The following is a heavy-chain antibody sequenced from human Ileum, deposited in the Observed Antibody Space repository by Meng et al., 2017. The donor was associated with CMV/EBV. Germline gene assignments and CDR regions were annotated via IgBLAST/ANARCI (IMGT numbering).Heavy chain of an antibody. D-gene: IGHD6-19*01. CDR1: GYTLSEYY. CDR3: VRSSGWSLFDY. CDR2: IRSDGSAT. V-gene: IGHV1-2*02. J-gene: IGHJ4*02. Sequence: VALMPAWAGGKGPGALVKVSCKASGYTLSEYYMHWVRQAPGQGLEWMGWIRSDGSATNYAQKLRDRVTMTRDASVSTAYMELSGLTSDDTAVYFCVRSSGWSLFDYWGPGALVTVSS.